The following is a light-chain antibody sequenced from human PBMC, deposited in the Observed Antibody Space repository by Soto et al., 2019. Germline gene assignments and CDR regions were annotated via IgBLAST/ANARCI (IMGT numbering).Light chain of an antibody. CDR2: SAS. CDR1: QSVSNNY. Sequence: EILLTQSPGTLSLSPGERATLSCRASQSVSNNYLAWYQQKPGQAPRLLIHSASSRATGIPDRFSGSGSGTDFTLAISRLEPEDFAIYYCQQYGGSPWTFGQGTRVDIK. J-gene: IGKJ1*01. CDR3: QQYGGSPWT. V-gene: IGKV3-20*01.